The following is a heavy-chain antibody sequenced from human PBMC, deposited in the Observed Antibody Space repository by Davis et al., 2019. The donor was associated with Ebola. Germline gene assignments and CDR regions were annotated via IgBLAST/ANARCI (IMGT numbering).Heavy chain of an antibody. J-gene: IGHJ3*02. CDR1: GFTFSSYG. CDR2: ISSDGAYK. D-gene: IGHD3-16*01. CDR3: AREGLIARKAFDI. Sequence: PGGSLRLSCAASGFTFSSYGMHWVRQVRGKGLEWVAAISSDGAYKFYTDSVKGRFTFSRDNSKDTLYLQMNSLRPEDTALYYCAREGLIARKAFDIWGQGTLVSVSS. V-gene: IGHV3-30*03.